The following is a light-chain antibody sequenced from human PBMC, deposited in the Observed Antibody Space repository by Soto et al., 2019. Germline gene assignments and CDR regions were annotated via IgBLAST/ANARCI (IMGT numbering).Light chain of an antibody. CDR1: QSISSW. Sequence: DIQMTQSPSTLSASVGDRVTITCRASQSISSWLAWYQQKPGRAPNLVIYKASTLESGVPSRFSGSGSGTEFTITISSLQPDDFATYYCQQYISYWTFGQGTKVESK. J-gene: IGKJ1*01. V-gene: IGKV1-5*03. CDR3: QQYISYWT. CDR2: KAS.